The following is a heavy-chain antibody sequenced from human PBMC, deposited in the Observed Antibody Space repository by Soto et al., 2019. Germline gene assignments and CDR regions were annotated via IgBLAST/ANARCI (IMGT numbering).Heavy chain of an antibody. CDR2: IYSGGST. CDR3: ARIKLVEWFFINVDVYDMDV. D-gene: IGHD3-3*01. J-gene: IGHJ6*02. CDR1: GFTVSSNY. V-gene: IGHV3-53*01. Sequence: PGGSLRLSCAASGFTVSSNYMSWVRQAPGKGLEWVSVIYSGGSTYYADSVKGRFTISRDNARNSVSLQMDSLRDEDAAVYYCARIKLVEWFFINVDVYDMDVWGQGTPVTVSS.